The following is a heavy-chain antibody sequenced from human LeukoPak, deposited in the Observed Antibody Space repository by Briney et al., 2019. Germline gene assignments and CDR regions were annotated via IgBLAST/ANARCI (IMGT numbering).Heavy chain of an antibody. V-gene: IGHV3-73*01. CDR1: GFTFSGSA. J-gene: IGHJ4*02. D-gene: IGHD1-26*01. CDR3: TRMGSGRPVDY. Sequence: QPGGSLKLSCAASGFTFSGSAIHWVRQASGKGLEWVGRIRSKANSYATEYAASVKGRFTISRDDPEKTAYLQMNSLKIEDTAVYYCTRMGSGRPVDYWGQGTLVTVSS. CDR2: IRSKANSYAT.